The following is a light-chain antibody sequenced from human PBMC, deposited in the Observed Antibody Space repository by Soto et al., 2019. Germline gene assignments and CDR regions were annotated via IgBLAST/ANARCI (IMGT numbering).Light chain of an antibody. CDR3: QHYGSSPLT. V-gene: IGKV3-20*01. CDR2: GAS. CDR1: QSISATH. Sequence: IVLTQSPGTLSLSPGERATLSCRASQSISATHLAWYQQRPGQAPRLLLYGASSRATGIPDRFSGSGSGTDFPLNISRVEPEDFAVFYCQHYGSSPLTFGGGTKVEIK. J-gene: IGKJ4*01.